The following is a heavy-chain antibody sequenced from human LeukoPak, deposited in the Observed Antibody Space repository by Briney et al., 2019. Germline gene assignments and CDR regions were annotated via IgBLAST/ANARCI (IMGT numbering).Heavy chain of an antibody. Sequence: GGSLRLSCAASGFTFSSYAMHWVRQAPGKGLEWVAVISYDGSNKYYADSVKGRFTISRDNSKNTLYLQMNSLRAEDTAVYYCARGRETYYGSGSYSYYMDVWGKGTTVNVSS. CDR2: ISYDGSNK. V-gene: IGHV3-30*01. CDR1: GFTFSSYA. D-gene: IGHD3-10*01. J-gene: IGHJ6*03. CDR3: ARGRETYYGSGSYSYYMDV.